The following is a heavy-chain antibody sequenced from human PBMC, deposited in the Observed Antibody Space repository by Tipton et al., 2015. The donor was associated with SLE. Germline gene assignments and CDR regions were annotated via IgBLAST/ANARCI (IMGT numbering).Heavy chain of an antibody. CDR3: ARWTSSGWYYFDY. CDR2: IYYSGST. CDR1: GYSISSGGYY. V-gene: IGHV4-31*11. Sequence: TLSLTCAVSGYSISSGGYYWSWIRQHPGKGLEWIGYIYYSGSTYYNPSLKSRVTISVDTSKNQFSLKLSSVTAADTAVYYCARWTSSGWYYFDYWGQGTLVTVSS. D-gene: IGHD6-19*01. J-gene: IGHJ4*02.